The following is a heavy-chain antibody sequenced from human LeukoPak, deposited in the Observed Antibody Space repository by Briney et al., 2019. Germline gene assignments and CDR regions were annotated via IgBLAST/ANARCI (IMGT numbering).Heavy chain of an antibody. D-gene: IGHD3-3*01. Sequence: PSQTLSLTCTVSGGSISSGGYYWSWIRQHPGKGLDWIGSIYYSGSTYYSPSLKSRVTISVDTSKNQFSLKLSSVTAADTAMYYCARVAPSTTFGVVSHRIFDYWGQGTLVTVSS. V-gene: IGHV4-39*07. CDR3: ARVAPSTTFGVVSHRIFDY. CDR2: IYYSGST. CDR1: GGSISSGGYY. J-gene: IGHJ4*02.